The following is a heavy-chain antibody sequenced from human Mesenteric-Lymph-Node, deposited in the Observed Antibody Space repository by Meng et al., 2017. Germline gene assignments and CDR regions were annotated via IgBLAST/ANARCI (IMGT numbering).Heavy chain of an antibody. CDR2: IYHSGST. Sequence: QVQRKWSGPGLGKPSGTRSLTCAVPGGSIRSSNWGSWVRQPPGKGLEWIGEIYHSGSTNYNPSLKSRVTISVDKSKNQFSLKLSSVTAADTAVYYCASFPPPGKQWLVTDYWGQGTLVTVSS. V-gene: IGHV4-4*02. CDR3: ASFPPPGKQWLVTDY. J-gene: IGHJ4*02. CDR1: GGSIRSSNW. D-gene: IGHD6-19*01.